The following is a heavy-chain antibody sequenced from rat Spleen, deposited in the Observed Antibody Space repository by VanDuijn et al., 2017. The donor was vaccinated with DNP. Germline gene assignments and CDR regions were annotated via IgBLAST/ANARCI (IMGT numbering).Heavy chain of an antibody. CDR1: GFTFNKYG. CDR2: ISTSGEYT. CDR3: ATSPGPNWFAY. V-gene: IGHV5S13*01. J-gene: IGHJ3*01. Sequence: EVHLVESGGGLVQPGRSLKLSCVASGFTFNKYGMAWVRQAPTKGLEWVASISTSGEYTHYRDSVKGRFTISRENAKRTLYLQMDSLRSEDTATYYCATSPGPNWFAYWGQGTLVTVSS. D-gene: IGHD1-4*01.